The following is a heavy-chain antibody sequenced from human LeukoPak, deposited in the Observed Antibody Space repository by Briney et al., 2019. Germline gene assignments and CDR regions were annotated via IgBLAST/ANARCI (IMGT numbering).Heavy chain of an antibody. J-gene: IGHJ5*02. V-gene: IGHV4-39*01. D-gene: IGHD5-12*01. CDR2: IYYSGST. CDR1: GGSISSSSYY. CDR3: ASFYGGYSGYDLNWFDP. Sequence: SETLSLTCTVSGGSISSSSYYWGWIRQPPGKGLEWIGSIYYSGSTYYNPSLKSRVTISVDTSKNQFSLKLSSVTAADTAVYYCASFYGGYSGYDLNWFDPWGQGTLVTVSS.